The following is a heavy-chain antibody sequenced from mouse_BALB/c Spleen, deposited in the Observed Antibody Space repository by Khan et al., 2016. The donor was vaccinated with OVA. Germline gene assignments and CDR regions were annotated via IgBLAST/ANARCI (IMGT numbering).Heavy chain of an antibody. Sequence: QVQLQQSGAELVKPGASVKLSCKASGYIFISYYMYWVKQRPGQGLEWIGEIIPSNGFTNFNEKFKSKATLTVDKSSRTAYMQLSSLTSEDSAVYYGTRGGNYPYYYVVDYWGQGTSVTVSS. J-gene: IGHJ4*01. V-gene: IGHV1S81*02. D-gene: IGHD2-1*01. CDR2: IIPSNGFT. CDR1: GYIFISYY. CDR3: TRGGNYPYYYVVDY.